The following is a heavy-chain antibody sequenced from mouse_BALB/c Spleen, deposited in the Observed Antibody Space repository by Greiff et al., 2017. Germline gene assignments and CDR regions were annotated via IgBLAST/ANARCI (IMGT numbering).Heavy chain of an antibody. CDR1: GFSLTSYD. Sequence: VQGVESGPGLVAPSQSLSITCTVSGFSLTSYDISWIRQPPGKGLEWLGVIWTGGGTNYNSAFMSRLSISKDNSKSQVFLKMNSLQTDDTAIYYCVREGYGNSDYWGQGTTLTVSS. V-gene: IGHV2-9-2*01. CDR2: IWTGGGT. CDR3: VREGYGNSDY. D-gene: IGHD2-1*01. J-gene: IGHJ2*01.